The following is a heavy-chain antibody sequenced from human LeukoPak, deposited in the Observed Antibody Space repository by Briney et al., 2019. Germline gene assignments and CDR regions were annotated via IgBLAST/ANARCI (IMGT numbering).Heavy chain of an antibody. CDR1: GFTFSSYA. Sequence: GGSLRLSCAASGFTFSSYAMSWVRQAPGKGLEWVSGINWNGGSTGYADSVKGRFTISRDNAKNSLYLQMNSLRAEDTALYHCARDLGAYGSGSYVDWGQGTLVTVSS. D-gene: IGHD3-10*01. V-gene: IGHV3-20*01. CDR2: INWNGGST. J-gene: IGHJ4*02. CDR3: ARDLGAYGSGSYVD.